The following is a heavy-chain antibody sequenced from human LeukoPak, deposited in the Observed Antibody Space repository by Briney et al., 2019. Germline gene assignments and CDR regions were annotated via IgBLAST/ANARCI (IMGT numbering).Heavy chain of an antibody. CDR2: ISSSSSYI. Sequence: GGSLRLSCAASGFTVSSNYMSWVRQAPGKGLEWVSSISSSSSYIYYADSVKGRFTISRDNAKNSLYLQMNSLRAEDTAVYYCARDVHYYDSSGYYYNAFDIWGQGTMVTVSS. D-gene: IGHD3-22*01. CDR3: ARDVHYYDSSGYYYNAFDI. J-gene: IGHJ3*02. CDR1: GFTVSSNY. V-gene: IGHV3-21*01.